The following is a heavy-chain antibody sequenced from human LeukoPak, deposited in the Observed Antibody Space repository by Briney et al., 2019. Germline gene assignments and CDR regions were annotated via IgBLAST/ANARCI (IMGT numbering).Heavy chain of an antibody. Sequence: LPGGSLRLSCAASGFTFSSYAMSWVRQAPGKGLEWVSAISGSGGSTYYADSVKGRFTISRDNSKNTLYLQMNSLRAEDTAVYYCAKDRPDYGDYGPTYYFDYWGQGTLVTVSS. V-gene: IGHV3-23*01. J-gene: IGHJ4*02. D-gene: IGHD4-17*01. CDR2: ISGSGGST. CDR3: AKDRPDYGDYGPTYYFDY. CDR1: GFTFSSYA.